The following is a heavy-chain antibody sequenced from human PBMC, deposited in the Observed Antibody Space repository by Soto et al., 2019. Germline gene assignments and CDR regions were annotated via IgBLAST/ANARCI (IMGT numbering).Heavy chain of an antibody. D-gene: IGHD3-16*01. CDR3: ARGGRGMGQLASTYYFDY. Sequence: GGSLRLSCAASGFTFSSYSMHWVRQAPGKGLEWVAVIWYDGSNKYYADSVKGRFTISRDNSKNTLYLQMNSLRAEDTAVYYCARGGRGMGQLASTYYFDYWGQGTLVTVSS. CDR2: IWYDGSNK. CDR1: GFTFSSYS. J-gene: IGHJ4*02. V-gene: IGHV3-33*01.